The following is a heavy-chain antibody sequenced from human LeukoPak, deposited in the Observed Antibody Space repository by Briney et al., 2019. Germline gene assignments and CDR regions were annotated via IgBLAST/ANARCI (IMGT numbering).Heavy chain of an antibody. J-gene: IGHJ4*02. V-gene: IGHV3-30*18. CDR3: AKHADYYDSSGSSYYFDY. CDR1: GFTFSTYG. CDR2: ISYDGDNK. D-gene: IGHD3-22*01. Sequence: PGRSLRLSCAASGFTFSTYGMRWVRQAPGKGLEWVAIISYDGDNKYYADSVKGRFTISRDNSKNTLYLQMNSLRAEDTAVYYCAKHADYYDSSGSSYYFDYWGQGALVTVSS.